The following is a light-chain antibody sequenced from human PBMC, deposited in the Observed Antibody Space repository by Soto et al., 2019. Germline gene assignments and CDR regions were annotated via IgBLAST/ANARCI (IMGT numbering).Light chain of an antibody. J-gene: IGKJ5*01. V-gene: IGKV1D-12*01. CDR3: QQSNSLPPT. CDR1: QDISSW. Sequence: DIQMTQSPSSMSASVGDRVTITCRASQDISSWLAWYQQKPGKAPKFLIYAASNLQSGVPSRFSGSGSGTDFTLTISSLQPEDFATYYCQQSNSLPPTFGQGTRLEIK. CDR2: AAS.